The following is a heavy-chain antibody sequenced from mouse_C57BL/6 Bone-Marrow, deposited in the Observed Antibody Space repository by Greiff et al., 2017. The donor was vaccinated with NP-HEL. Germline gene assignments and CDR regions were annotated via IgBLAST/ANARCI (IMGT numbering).Heavy chain of an antibody. CDR3: ASYSDYDCYSMDY. Sequence: QVQLQQPGAELVKPGASVKMSCKASGYTFTSYWITWVKQRPGQGLEWIGDIYPGSGSTNYNEKLKSKATLTVDTSSSTAYMQLSSLTSEDSAIYYCASYSDYDCYSMDYWGQGTSVTVSS. CDR1: GYTFTSYW. V-gene: IGHV1-55*01. CDR2: IYPGSGST. D-gene: IGHD2-13*01. J-gene: IGHJ4*01.